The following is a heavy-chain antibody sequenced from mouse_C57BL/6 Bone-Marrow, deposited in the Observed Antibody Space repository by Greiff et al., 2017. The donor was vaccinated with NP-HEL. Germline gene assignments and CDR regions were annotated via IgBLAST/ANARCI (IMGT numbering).Heavy chain of an antibody. CDR2: ISDGGSYT. CDR1: GFTFSSYA. Sequence: EVQGVESGGGLVKPGGSLKLSCAASGFTFSSYAMSWVRQTPEKRLEWVATISDGGSYTYYPDNVKGRFTISRDNAKNNLYLQMSHLKSEDTAMYYCARGPTTVVATGYFDYWGQGTTLTVSS. CDR3: ARGPTTVVATGYFDY. J-gene: IGHJ2*01. D-gene: IGHD1-1*01. V-gene: IGHV5-4*01.